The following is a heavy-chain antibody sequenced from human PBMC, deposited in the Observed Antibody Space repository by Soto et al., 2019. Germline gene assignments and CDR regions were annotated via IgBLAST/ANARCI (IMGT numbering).Heavy chain of an antibody. V-gene: IGHV4-59*01. D-gene: IGHD1-26*01. CDR2: IYYSGST. Sequence: PSETLSRTCTFSCGSISSYYWSCIRQPPWKGLEWIVYIYYSGSTNYNPSLKSRVTISVDASKNQFSLKLSSVTAADTAVYYGARDWAYSGSTDDFDIWGQGTMVTVS. CDR1: CGSISSYY. CDR3: ARDWAYSGSTDDFDI. J-gene: IGHJ3*02.